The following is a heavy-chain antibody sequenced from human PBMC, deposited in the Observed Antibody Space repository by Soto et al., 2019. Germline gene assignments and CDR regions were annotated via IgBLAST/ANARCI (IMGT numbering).Heavy chain of an antibody. CDR1: GYTFTSYG. J-gene: IGHJ5*02. D-gene: IGHD3-16*02. CDR3: AREFYYDYIWGSYRANWFDP. CDR2: ISAYNGNT. V-gene: IGHV1-18*01. Sequence: GASVKVSCKASGYTFTSYGISWVRQAPGQGLEWMGWISAYNGNTNYAQKLQGRVTMTTDTSTSTAYMELSRLRSDDTAVYYCAREFYYDYIWGSYRANWFDPWGQGTLVTVSS.